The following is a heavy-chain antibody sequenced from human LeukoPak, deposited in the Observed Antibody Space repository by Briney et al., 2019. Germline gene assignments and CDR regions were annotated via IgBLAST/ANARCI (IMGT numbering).Heavy chain of an antibody. CDR3: ARFYVGYYYYGMDV. J-gene: IGHJ6*02. D-gene: IGHD5/OR15-5a*01. V-gene: IGHV4-34*01. Sequence: PSETLSLTCAVYGGSFSGYYWSWIRQPPGKGLEWIGEINHSRSTNYNPSLKSRVTISVDTSKNQFSLKLSSVTAADTAVYYCARFYVGYYYYGMDVWGQGTTVTVSS. CDR2: INHSRST. CDR1: GGSFSGYY.